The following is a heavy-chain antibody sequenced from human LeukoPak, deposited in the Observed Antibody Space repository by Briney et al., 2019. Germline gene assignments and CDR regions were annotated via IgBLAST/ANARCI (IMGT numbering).Heavy chain of an antibody. CDR1: GFTFSSYG. V-gene: IGHV3-30*18. CDR3: AKERSGSFPLRPSYGMDV. CDR2: ISYDGSNK. Sequence: GRSLRLSCAASGFTFSSYGMHWVRQAPGKGLEWVAVISYDGSNKYYADSVKGRFTISRDNSKNTLYLQMNSLRAEDTAVYYCAKERSGSFPLRPSYGMDVWGQGTTVTVSS. D-gene: IGHD1-26*01. J-gene: IGHJ6*02.